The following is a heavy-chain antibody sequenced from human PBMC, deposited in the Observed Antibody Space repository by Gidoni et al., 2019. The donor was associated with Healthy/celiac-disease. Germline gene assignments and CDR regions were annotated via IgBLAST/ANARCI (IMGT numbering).Heavy chain of an antibody. CDR2: IIPILGIA. J-gene: IGHJ4*02. Sequence: QVQLVQSGAEVKKPGPSVKVSCKASGGTFSSYTISWVRQAPGQGLEWMGRIIPILGIANYAQKFQGRVTITADKSTSTAYMELSSLRSEDTAVYYCAMGNGGNSGGVYWGQGTLVTVSS. CDR3: AMGNGGNSGGVY. CDR1: GGTFSSYT. V-gene: IGHV1-69*02. D-gene: IGHD2-21*02.